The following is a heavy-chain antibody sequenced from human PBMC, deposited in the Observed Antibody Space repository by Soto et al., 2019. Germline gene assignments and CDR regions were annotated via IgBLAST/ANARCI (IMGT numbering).Heavy chain of an antibody. V-gene: IGHV1-18*01. CDR2: ISPYNGHT. D-gene: IGHD3-3*01. J-gene: IGHJ4*02. Sequence: ASVKVSCKASGYTFTTYGLSWVRQAPGQGLEWMGWISPYNGHTTYAQKLQGRVTMTTDTSTSTAYMELRSLRSDDTAVYYCARSIYDFWRGYFDYWGQGTLVTVSS. CDR1: GYTFTTYG. CDR3: ARSIYDFWRGYFDY.